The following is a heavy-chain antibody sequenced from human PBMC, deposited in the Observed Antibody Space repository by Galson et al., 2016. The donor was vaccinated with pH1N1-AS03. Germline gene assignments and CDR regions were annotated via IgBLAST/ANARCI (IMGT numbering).Heavy chain of an antibody. Sequence: SLRLSCAVSGFRFDDYAMHWVRQAPGKGLEWVSSISWNSNKIDYADSVKVRFTISRDSAKNSLHLQMNTLRDEDKALYYWIKGGAASADFFDIWGQGTMVTVSS. CDR2: ISWNSNKI. J-gene: IGHJ3*02. CDR1: GFRFDDYA. CDR3: IKGGAASADFFDI. D-gene: IGHD3/OR15-3a*01. V-gene: IGHV3-9*01.